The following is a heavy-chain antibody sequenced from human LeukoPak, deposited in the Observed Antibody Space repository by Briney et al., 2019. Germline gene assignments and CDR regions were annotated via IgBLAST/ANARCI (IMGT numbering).Heavy chain of an antibody. J-gene: IGHJ2*01. CDR1: GGSISSRSYY. CDR3: ASLGGYCSSVSCYQYFDL. CDR2: IHYRGST. V-gene: IGHV4-39*01. D-gene: IGHD2-2*01. Sequence: PSETLSLTCTLSGGSISSRSYYWGWIRQPPWKGLVWIGTIHYRGSTFYNPSLKSRVTISVDTSKIQFSLKLSSVTASDTAVYYCASLGGYCSSVSCYQYFDLWGRGTLVTVSS.